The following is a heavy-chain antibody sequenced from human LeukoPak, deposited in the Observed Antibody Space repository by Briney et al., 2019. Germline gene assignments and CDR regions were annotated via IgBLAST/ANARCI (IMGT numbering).Heavy chain of an antibody. CDR1: GFSFITYG. CDR3: AREHTIAATGTHWFAP. CDR2: MWYDGSNE. V-gene: IGHV3-33*01. D-gene: IGHD6-13*01. J-gene: IGHJ5*02. Sequence: GGSLRLSCAASGFSFITYGIHWVRQAPGKGLEWVAVMWYDGSNEAYADSVRGRFTISRDNSENRLYLQMSSLRVEDTAVYYCAREHTIAATGTHWFAPWGQGTLVTVSS.